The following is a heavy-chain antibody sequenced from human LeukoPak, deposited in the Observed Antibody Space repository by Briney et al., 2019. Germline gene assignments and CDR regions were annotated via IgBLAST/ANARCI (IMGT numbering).Heavy chain of an antibody. CDR3: ATLYNSGWYEY. Sequence: PGGSLRLSCAASGFTFSDAWMSWVRQAPGKGLEWVSVIYSGGNTYYADSVKGRFTISRDNSKNTLYLQMNSLRAEDTAVYYCATLYNSGWYEYWGQGTLVTVSS. V-gene: IGHV3-53*01. CDR1: GFTFSDAW. CDR2: IYSGGNT. J-gene: IGHJ4*02. D-gene: IGHD6-19*01.